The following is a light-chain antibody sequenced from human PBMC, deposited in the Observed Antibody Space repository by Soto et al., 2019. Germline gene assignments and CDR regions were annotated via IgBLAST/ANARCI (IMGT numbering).Light chain of an antibody. CDR1: QSSSNW. V-gene: IGKV1-5*03. CDR3: QQYNRYYT. J-gene: IGKJ2*01. Sequence: DIQMTQSPSTLSASVGDRVIITCRASQSSSNWLAWYQQKPGKAPKLLIYKASTLEGGVPSRFSGSGSGTDFTLTISSLQPDDFATYYCQQYNRYYTFGQGTKVEIK. CDR2: KAS.